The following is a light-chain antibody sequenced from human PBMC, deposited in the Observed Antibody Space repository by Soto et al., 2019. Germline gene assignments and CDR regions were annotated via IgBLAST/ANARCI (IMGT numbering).Light chain of an antibody. CDR2: AES. V-gene: IGKV1-39*01. CDR3: QQSYSTPLT. J-gene: IGKJ3*01. Sequence: DIEMTPSSSSLSASVGDRVTITCRASQSISTYLNWYQQKPGKAPKLLIYAESTLQSGVPSRFSGSGSGTDFTLTISSLQPEDFATYFCQQSYSTPLTFGPGTKVDIK. CDR1: QSISTY.